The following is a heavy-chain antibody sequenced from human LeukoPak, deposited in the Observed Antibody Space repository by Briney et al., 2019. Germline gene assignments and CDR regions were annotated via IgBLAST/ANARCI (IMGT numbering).Heavy chain of an antibody. Sequence: PTETLSLTCAVYGGSFSGYYWSWIRQPPGKGLEWIGEINHSGSTNYNPSLKSRVTISVDTSKNQFSLKLSSVTAADTAVYYCALYPGYSGYVYYFDYWGQGTLVTVSS. CDR1: GGSFSGYY. D-gene: IGHD5-12*01. CDR3: ALYPGYSGYVYYFDY. J-gene: IGHJ4*02. V-gene: IGHV4-34*01. CDR2: INHSGST.